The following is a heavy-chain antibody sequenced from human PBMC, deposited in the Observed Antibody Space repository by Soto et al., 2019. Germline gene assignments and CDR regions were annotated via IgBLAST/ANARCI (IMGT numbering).Heavy chain of an antibody. CDR3: ARDAPYSSGYYYPLAY. CDR2: ISYDGSNK. Sequence: GGSLRLSCAASGFTFSSYAMHWVRQAPGKGLEWVAVISYDGSNKYYADSVKGRFTISRDNSKNTLYLQMNSLRAEDTAVYYCARDAPYSSGYYYPLAYWGQGTLVTVSS. D-gene: IGHD3-22*01. CDR1: GFTFSSYA. J-gene: IGHJ4*02. V-gene: IGHV3-30-3*01.